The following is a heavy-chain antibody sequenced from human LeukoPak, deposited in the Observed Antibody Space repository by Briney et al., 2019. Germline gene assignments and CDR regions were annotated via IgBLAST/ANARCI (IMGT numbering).Heavy chain of an antibody. J-gene: IGHJ3*02. CDR2: IYHSGST. Sequence: SETLSLTCTVSGDSITSYYWKWIRQPPGKGLEWIGHIYHSGSTNYNPSLKSQVTTSVDTSKNQISLKLSSVTAADTAVYYCARPASAYYVNEGFDIWGQGTMVTVSS. CDR3: ARPASAYYVNEGFDI. D-gene: IGHD3-3*01. CDR1: GDSITSYY. V-gene: IGHV4-59*01.